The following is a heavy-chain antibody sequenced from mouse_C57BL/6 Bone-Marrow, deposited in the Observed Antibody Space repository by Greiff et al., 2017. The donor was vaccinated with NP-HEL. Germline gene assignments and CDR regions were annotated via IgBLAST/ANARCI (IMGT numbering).Heavy chain of an antibody. Sequence: EVKLVESGGGLVQPGESLKLSCESNEYEFPSHDMSWVRQTPEKRLELVAAINSDGGSTYYPDTMERRFIISRDNTRKTLYLQMSSLRSEDTALYYCARQGGSSYGWYFDVWGTGTTVTVSS. V-gene: IGHV5-2*01. D-gene: IGHD1-1*01. CDR3: ARQGGSSYGWYFDV. CDR2: INSDGGST. CDR1: EYEFPSHD. J-gene: IGHJ1*03.